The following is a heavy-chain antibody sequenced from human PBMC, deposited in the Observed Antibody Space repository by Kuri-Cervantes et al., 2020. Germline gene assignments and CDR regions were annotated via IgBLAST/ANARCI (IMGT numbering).Heavy chain of an antibody. CDR2: ISGSGGST. CDR1: GFTSSRYW. V-gene: IGHV3-23*01. CDR3: ASQGDLGY. Sequence: GGSLRLSCAASGFTSSRYWMSWVRQAPGKGLEWVSAISGSGGSTYYADSVKGRFTISRDNSKNTLYLQMNSLRAEDTAVYYCASQGDLGYWGQGTLVTVSS. D-gene: IGHD3-16*01. J-gene: IGHJ4*02.